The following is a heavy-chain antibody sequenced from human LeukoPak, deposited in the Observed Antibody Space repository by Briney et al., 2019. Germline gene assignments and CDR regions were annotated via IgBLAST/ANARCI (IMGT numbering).Heavy chain of an antibody. V-gene: IGHV1-8*03. Sequence: ASVKVSCKASGYTFTSYDINWVRQATGQGLEWMGWMNPNSGNTGYAQKCQGRVTITRNTSISTAYMELSSLRSEDTAVYYCARGASRAVRIAARPRGGGGWYYFDYWGQGTLVTVSS. CDR3: ARGASRAVRIAARPRGGGGWYYFDY. J-gene: IGHJ4*02. D-gene: IGHD6-6*01. CDR2: MNPNSGNT. CDR1: GYTFTSYD.